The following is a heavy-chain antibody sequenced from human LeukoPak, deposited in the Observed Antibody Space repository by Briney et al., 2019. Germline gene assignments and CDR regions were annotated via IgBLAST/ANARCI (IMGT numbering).Heavy chain of an antibody. CDR1: GYTFTSYY. CDR3: ARDGSTPYSSSWYYGVTAFDI. V-gene: IGHV1-46*01. Sequence: GASVKVSCKASGYTFTSYYMHWVRQAPGQGLEWMGIINPSGGSTSYAQKFQGRVTMTRDTSTSTVYMELSSLRSEDTAVYYCARDGSTPYSSSWYYGVTAFDIWGQGTMVTVSS. D-gene: IGHD6-13*01. CDR2: INPSGGST. J-gene: IGHJ3*02.